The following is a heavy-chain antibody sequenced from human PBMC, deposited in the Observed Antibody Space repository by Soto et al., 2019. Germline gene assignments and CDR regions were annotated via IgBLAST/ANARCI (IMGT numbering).Heavy chain of an antibody. Sequence: QVQLQQWGAGLLKPSETLSLPCAVYGGSFSGHYWSWIRQPPGKGLEWIGEINHSGSTNYNPSLKGRVTISVDTSTNPSSLKLSSVTAADTAVYYCARGWAVRGLVRPNPRCDPWGQGTLVTVSS. V-gene: IGHV4-34*01. CDR1: GGSFSGHY. CDR2: INHSGST. D-gene: IGHD3-10*01. CDR3: ARGWAVRGLVRPNPRCDP. J-gene: IGHJ5*02.